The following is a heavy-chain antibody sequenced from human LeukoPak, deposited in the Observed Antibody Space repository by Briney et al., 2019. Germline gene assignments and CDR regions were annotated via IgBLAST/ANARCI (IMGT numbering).Heavy chain of an antibody. CDR1: GYTFTSYD. V-gene: IGHV1-8*01. CDR2: MNPNSGNT. D-gene: IGHD3-10*01. Sequence: ASVKVSCKASGYTFTSYDINWVRQATGQGLEWMGWMNPNSGNTGYAQKFQGRVTMTRNTSISTAYMELRSLSSDDTAVYYCARENYYGSGSYGYWGQGTLVTVSS. J-gene: IGHJ4*02. CDR3: ARENYYGSGSYGY.